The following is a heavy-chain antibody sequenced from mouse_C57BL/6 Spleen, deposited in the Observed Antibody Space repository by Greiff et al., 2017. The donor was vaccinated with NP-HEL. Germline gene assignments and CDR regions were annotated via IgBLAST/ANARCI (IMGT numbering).Heavy chain of an antibody. CDR2: IWGVGST. Sequence: VKVVESGPGLVAPSQSLSITCTVSGFSLTSYGVDWVRQSPGKGLEWLGVIWGVGSTNYNSALKSRLSISKDNSKSQVFLKMNSLQTDDTAMYYCASEGGYDGPFAYWGQGTLVTVSA. CDR1: GFSLTSYG. CDR3: ASEGGYDGPFAY. J-gene: IGHJ3*01. D-gene: IGHD2-2*01. V-gene: IGHV2-6*01.